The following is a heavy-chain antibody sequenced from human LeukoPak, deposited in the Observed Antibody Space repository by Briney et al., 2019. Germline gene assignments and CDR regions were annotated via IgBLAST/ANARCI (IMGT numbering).Heavy chain of an antibody. CDR3: TIPAGAMTTVTTGDY. CDR2: IRSKTHSYAT. CDR1: GFTFSGYA. D-gene: IGHD4-17*01. V-gene: IGHV3-73*01. J-gene: IGHJ4*02. Sequence: GGSLRLSCATSGFTFSGYAIHWVRQASGKGREWVGRIRSKTHSYATAYAASLKGRFTISRDDSKNTAYLQMTSLKTEDTALYYCTIPAGAMTTVTTGDYWGQGTLVTVSS.